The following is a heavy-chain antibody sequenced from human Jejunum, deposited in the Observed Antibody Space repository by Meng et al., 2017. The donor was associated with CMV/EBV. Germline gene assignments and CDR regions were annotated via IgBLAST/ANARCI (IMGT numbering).Heavy chain of an antibody. V-gene: IGHV1-18*01. CDR2: ISAYSNHT. CDR3: ARAGSGRSSSSCYLCPMDV. Sequence: YGISWVRQAPGEGLEWMGWISAYSNHTNYAQKLQGRVTMTTDPSTSTAFMELRSLRSDDTAVYFCARAGSGRSSSSCYLCPMDVWGQGTTVTVSS. CDR1: YG. J-gene: IGHJ6*02. D-gene: IGHD2-15*01.